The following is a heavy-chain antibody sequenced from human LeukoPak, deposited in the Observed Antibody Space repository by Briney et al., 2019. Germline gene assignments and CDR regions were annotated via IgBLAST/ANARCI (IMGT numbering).Heavy chain of an antibody. CDR1: GFTFSSHA. CDR2: ISYDVSNK. Sequence: GGSLRLSCAASGFTFSSHAMHWVRQAPGKGLEWVAVISYDVSNKNYVDSVKGRFTVSRDNSKNTLDLQMNSLRAEDSAVYYCARDMSGRYQIDYWGQGTLATVSS. CDR3: ARDMSGRYQIDY. V-gene: IGHV3-30-3*01. D-gene: IGHD1-26*01. J-gene: IGHJ4*02.